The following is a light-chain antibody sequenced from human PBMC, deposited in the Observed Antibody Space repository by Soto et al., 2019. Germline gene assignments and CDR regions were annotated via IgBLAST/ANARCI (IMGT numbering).Light chain of an antibody. CDR2: GAS. CDR3: QQYSVWPLT. J-gene: IGKJ4*01. CDR1: QTVSNN. V-gene: IGKV3D-15*01. Sequence: EMGLTQSPATLSVAPGERAALSFRASQTVSNNLAWYQQKPGQPPKLLIFGASTRATGIPARFSGSGSEAEFALTISTLQSEDFAVYYCQQYSVWPLTFGGGTKVDIK.